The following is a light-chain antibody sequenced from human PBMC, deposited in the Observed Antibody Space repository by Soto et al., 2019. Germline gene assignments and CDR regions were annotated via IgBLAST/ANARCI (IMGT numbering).Light chain of an antibody. CDR3: QQYNSYSTP. V-gene: IGKV1-5*01. CDR1: QSISSW. CDR2: DAS. Sequence: DIQMTQSPSTLSASVGDRVTITCRASQSISSWLAWYQQKPGKAPKLLIYDASSLESGVPSRFSGSGSGTEFTLTISSLQPDDFATYYCQQYNSYSTPFGQGPKLDIK. J-gene: IGKJ1*01.